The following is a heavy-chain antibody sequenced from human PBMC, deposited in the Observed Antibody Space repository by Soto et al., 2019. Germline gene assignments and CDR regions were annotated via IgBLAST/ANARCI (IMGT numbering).Heavy chain of an antibody. CDR3: GRREGLDTISYYFEY. Sequence: SETLSLTCTVSGGSVSSSSYYWGWVRQPPGKGLEWIGSVYYSGSTYYNPSLESRVTISVDKSKNQFSLKLMSLSAADTAVYYCGRREGLDTISYYFEYWGQGALVTVSS. J-gene: IGHJ4*02. CDR1: GGSVSSSSYY. CDR2: VYYSGST. V-gene: IGHV4-39*01. D-gene: IGHD1-1*01.